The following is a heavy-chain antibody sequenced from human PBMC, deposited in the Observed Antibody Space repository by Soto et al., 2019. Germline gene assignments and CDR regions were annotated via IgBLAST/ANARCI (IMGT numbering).Heavy chain of an antibody. D-gene: IGHD1-26*01. V-gene: IGHV2-5*01. CDR1: GFSLSTSGVG. CDR3: AHRPTPLTDGGGYFDP. J-gene: IGHJ5*02. Sequence: SGPTLVNPTQTPTLTCTCSGFSLSTSGVGVGWIRQPPGRALEWLALIYWNDEKRYSPSLERRLTITKDDSKNQVVLTITDMDPMDTATYFCAHRPTPLTDGGGYFDPWGQGMLVTVSS. CDR2: IYWNDEK.